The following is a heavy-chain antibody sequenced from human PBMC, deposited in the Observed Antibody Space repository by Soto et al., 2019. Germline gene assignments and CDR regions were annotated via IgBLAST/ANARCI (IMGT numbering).Heavy chain of an antibody. CDR1: GGSIRDYY. Sequence: PSETLFLTCTVSGGSIRDYYWGWIRQSPGKGLEWIGYIYYTGTTKYNPSLKSRVTISVDSSKNQFSLKLDSVTAADTAVYYCARLHCDSPNCVPLDPWGQGTLVTVSS. CDR3: ARLHCDSPNCVPLDP. CDR2: IYYTGTT. D-gene: IGHD2-2*01. J-gene: IGHJ5*02. V-gene: IGHV4-59*08.